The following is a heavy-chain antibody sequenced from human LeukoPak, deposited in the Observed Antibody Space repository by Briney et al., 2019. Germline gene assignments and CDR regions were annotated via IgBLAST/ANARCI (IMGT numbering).Heavy chain of an antibody. J-gene: IGHJ4*02. CDR1: GFTFSNAW. Sequence: GGSLRLSCAASGFTFSNAWMSWVRQAPGKGLEWVGRIKSKTDGGTTDYAAPVKGRFTISRDDSKNTLYLQMNSLKTEDTAVCYCTTGLGLCSSTSCYTFDDYWGQGTLVTVSS. CDR2: IKSKTDGGTT. CDR3: TTGLGLCSSTSCYTFDDY. V-gene: IGHV3-15*01. D-gene: IGHD2-2*02.